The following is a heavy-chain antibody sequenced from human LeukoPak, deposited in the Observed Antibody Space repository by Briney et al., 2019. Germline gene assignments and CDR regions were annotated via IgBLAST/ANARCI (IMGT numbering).Heavy chain of an antibody. D-gene: IGHD3-3*01. CDR1: GYTFTSYG. CDR2: ISAYNGNT. J-gene: IGHJ5*02. CDR3: ARDDEWSNNWFDP. V-gene: IGHV1-18*01. Sequence: ASVKVSCKASGYTFTSYGISWVRQAPGQGLEWMGWISAYNGNTNYAQKLQGRVTMTTDTSTSTVYMELRSLRSDDTAVYYCARDDEWSNNWFDPWGQGTLVTVSS.